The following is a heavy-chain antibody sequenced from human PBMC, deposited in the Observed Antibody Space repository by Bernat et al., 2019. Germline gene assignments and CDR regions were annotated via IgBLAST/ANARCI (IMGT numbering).Heavy chain of an antibody. D-gene: IGHD4-11*01. J-gene: IGHJ6*03. CDR2: VSGSGDNT. CDR3: ARGQGAMTTVTSGSYYYMDV. V-gene: IGHV3-23*01. CDR1: GFTVSYYV. Sequence: EVQLLESGGGLVQPGGSLRLSCTASGFTVSYYVMSWVRQAPGKGLEWVSGVSGSGDNTYYADSVKGRFTISRDNSKNTLFLQMDSLTTEDTALYFCARGQGAMTTVTSGSYYYMDVWGTGTTVSVSS.